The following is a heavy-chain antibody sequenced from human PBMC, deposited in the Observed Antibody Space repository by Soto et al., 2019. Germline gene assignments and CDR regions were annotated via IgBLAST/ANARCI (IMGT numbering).Heavy chain of an antibody. CDR1: GFTFSSYW. CDR3: ARVGGSSWFGAFDI. CDR2: IKQDGSEK. V-gene: IGHV3-7*01. D-gene: IGHD6-13*01. J-gene: IGHJ3*02. Sequence: EVQLVESGGGLVQPGGSLRLSCAASGFTFSSYWMSWVRQAPGKGLEWVANIKQDGSEKYYVDSVKGRFTISRDNAKNSLYLQMNSLRAEDTAVDYCARVGGSSWFGAFDIWGQGTMVTVSS.